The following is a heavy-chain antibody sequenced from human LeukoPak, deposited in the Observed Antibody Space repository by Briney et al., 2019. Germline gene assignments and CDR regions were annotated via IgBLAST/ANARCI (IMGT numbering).Heavy chain of an antibody. J-gene: IGHJ4*02. Sequence: SETLSLTCTVSGGSISSSSYYRGWIRQPPGKGLEWIGSIYYSGSTYYNPSLKSRVTISVDTSKNQFSLKLSSVTAADTAVYYCASDSSGYWKGYFDYWGQGTLVTVSS. CDR2: IYYSGST. CDR1: GGSISSSSYY. CDR3: ASDSSGYWKGYFDY. V-gene: IGHV4-39*01. D-gene: IGHD3-22*01.